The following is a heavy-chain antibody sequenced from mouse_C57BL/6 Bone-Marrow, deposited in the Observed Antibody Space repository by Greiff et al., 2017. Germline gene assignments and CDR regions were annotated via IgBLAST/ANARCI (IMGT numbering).Heavy chain of an antibody. CDR1: GFTFNTYA. CDR3: VRGGDYYGSSYGDY. J-gene: IGHJ2*01. V-gene: IGHV10-3*01. D-gene: IGHD1-1*01. CDR2: IRSKSSNYAT. Sequence: EVQVVESGGGLVQPKGSLKLSCAASGFTFNTYAMHWVRQAPGTGLEWVARIRSKSSNYATYYADSVKDRFTISRDDSQSMLYLQMNNLKTEDTAMYYCVRGGDYYGSSYGDYWGQGTTLTVSS.